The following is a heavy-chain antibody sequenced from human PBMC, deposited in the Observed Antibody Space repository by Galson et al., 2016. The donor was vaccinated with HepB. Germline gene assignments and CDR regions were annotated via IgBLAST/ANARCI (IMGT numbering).Heavy chain of an antibody. Sequence: SVKVSCKASGYTLTTYAMNWVRQAPGQGLEWMGWINTNTGNPTYAQGFTGRLVFSLDTSVSMAYPQISSLKAEDTAVYYCARSVGLRSSWYRWFDPWGQGTLFTVSS. CDR1: GYTLTTYA. J-gene: IGHJ5*02. D-gene: IGHD6-13*01. CDR2: INTNTGNP. CDR3: ARSVGLRSSWYRWFDP. V-gene: IGHV7-4-1*04.